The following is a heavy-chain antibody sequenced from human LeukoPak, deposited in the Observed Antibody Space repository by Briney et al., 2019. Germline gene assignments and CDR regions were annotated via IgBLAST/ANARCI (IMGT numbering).Heavy chain of an antibody. D-gene: IGHD6-19*01. Sequence: SETLSLTCTVSGGSISSSSYYWGWIRQPPGQGLEWIGSIYYSGSTYYNPSLKSRVTISVDTSKNQFSLKLSSVTAADTAVYYCARTASSGSGWYYFDYWGQGTLVTVSS. V-gene: IGHV4-39*01. J-gene: IGHJ4*02. CDR2: IYYSGST. CDR3: ARTASSGSGWYYFDY. CDR1: GGSISSSSYY.